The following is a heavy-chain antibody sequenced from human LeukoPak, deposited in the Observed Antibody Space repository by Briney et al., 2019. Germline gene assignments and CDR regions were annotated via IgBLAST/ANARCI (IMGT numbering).Heavy chain of an antibody. J-gene: IGHJ5*02. CDR3: ARGFTLFDP. Sequence: SETLSPTCIVSGGSISHYYWNWIRQPPGKGLEWIGYIYYSGTTNYNPSLKSRVTISVDTSKNQFSLKLSSVTTADTAVYYCARGFTLFDPWGQGTLVTVSS. CDR1: GGSISHYY. D-gene: IGHD2/OR15-2a*01. V-gene: IGHV4-59*01. CDR2: IYYSGTT.